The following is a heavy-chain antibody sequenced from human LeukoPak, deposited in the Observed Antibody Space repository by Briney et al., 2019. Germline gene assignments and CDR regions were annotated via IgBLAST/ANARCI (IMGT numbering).Heavy chain of an antibody. CDR1: GFLFSDFW. CDR3: ARDVDRRDDP. J-gene: IGHJ5*02. Sequence: GGSLRLSCAAYGFLFSDFWMTWVRQAPGKGLEWVANMNQDGNEKRYVDSVKGRFTISRDNAKNLLFLQMNNMRVEDTGVYYCARDVDRRDDPWGQGILVTVSS. D-gene: IGHD3-9*01. V-gene: IGHV3-7*01. CDR2: MNQDGNEK.